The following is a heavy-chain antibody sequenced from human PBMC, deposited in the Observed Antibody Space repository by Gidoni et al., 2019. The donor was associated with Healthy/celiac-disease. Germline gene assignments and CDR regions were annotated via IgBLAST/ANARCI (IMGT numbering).Heavy chain of an antibody. CDR3: ARDRIYYYDSSSYPYYYYYGMDV. CDR1: GFTFRNYW. CDR2: INRDGSST. J-gene: IGHJ6*02. Sequence: EVQLVESGGGLVQSGGSLRLSCAASGFTFRNYWMRWVRQAPGKGLVWVSRINRDGSSTNYADSVKGRFTIYRDNAKNTLYLQMNSLRAEDTAVYYCARDRIYYYDSSSYPYYYYYGMDVWGQGTTVTVSS. D-gene: IGHD3-22*01. V-gene: IGHV3-74*01.